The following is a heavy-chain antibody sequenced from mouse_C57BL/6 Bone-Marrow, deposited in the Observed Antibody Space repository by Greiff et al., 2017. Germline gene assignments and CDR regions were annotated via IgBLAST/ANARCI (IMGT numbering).Heavy chain of an antibody. V-gene: IGHV2-6*01. D-gene: IGHD2-2*01. Sequence: QVQLQQSGPGLVAPSQSLSITCTVSGFSLTSYGVDWVRQSPGKGLEWLGVIWGVGSTNYNSALKSRLSISKDNSKSQVFLKMNSLQTDDTAMYYGASVGGYDGFAYWGQGTLVTVSA. CDR2: IWGVGST. CDR3: ASVGGYDGFAY. CDR1: GFSLTSYG. J-gene: IGHJ3*01.